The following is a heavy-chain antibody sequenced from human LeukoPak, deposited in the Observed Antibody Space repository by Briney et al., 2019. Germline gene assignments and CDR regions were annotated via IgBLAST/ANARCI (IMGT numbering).Heavy chain of an antibody. J-gene: IGHJ6*03. Sequence: GASVTVSCKASGGTFSSYAISWVRQAPGQGLEWMGGIIPIFGTANYAQKFQGRVTITADESTSTAYMELSSLRSEDTAVYYCASGRIAAAGNGYYYYYYMDVWGKGTTVTVSS. CDR2: IIPIFGTA. CDR1: GGTFSSYA. V-gene: IGHV1-69*01. CDR3: ASGRIAAAGNGYYYYYYMDV. D-gene: IGHD6-13*01.